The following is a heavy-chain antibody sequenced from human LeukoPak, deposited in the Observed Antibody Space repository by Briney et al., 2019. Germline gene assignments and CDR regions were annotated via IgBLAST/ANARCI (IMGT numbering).Heavy chain of an antibody. CDR3: ARGHYDSSGYYYEEDY. V-gene: IGHV1-2*02. Sequence: RASVKVSCKASGYTFTGYYMHWVRQAPGQGLEWMGWINPNSGGTNYAQKFQGRVTMTRDTSISTAYMELSRLRSDDTAVYFCARGHYDSSGYYYEEDYWGQGTLVTVSS. J-gene: IGHJ4*02. CDR2: INPNSGGT. D-gene: IGHD3-22*01. CDR1: GYTFTGYY.